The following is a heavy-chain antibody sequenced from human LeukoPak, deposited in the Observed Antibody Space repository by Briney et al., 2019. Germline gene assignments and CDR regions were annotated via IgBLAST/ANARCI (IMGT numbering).Heavy chain of an antibody. D-gene: IGHD3-3*01. Sequence: SETLSLPCTVSGGSISSYYWSWIRQPAGKGLEWIGRIYTSGSTNYNPSLKSRVTMSVDTSKNQFSLKLSSVTAADTAVYYCARVSNYDFWSGYQNNWFDPWGQGTLVTVSS. V-gene: IGHV4-4*07. CDR3: ARVSNYDFWSGYQNNWFDP. CDR2: IYTSGST. J-gene: IGHJ5*02. CDR1: GGSISSYY.